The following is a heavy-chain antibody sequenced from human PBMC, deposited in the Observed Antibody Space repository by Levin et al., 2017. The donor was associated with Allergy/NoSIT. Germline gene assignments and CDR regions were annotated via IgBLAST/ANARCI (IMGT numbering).Heavy chain of an antibody. CDR1: GFPFNDYA. J-gene: IGHJ6*02. D-gene: IGHD3-10*01. V-gene: IGHV3-9*01. CDR2: INWNSGSV. Sequence: SLKISCAASGFPFNDYAMHWVRQAPGKGLEWVSGINWNSGSVGYADSVKGRFTISRDNAKNSLYLQLNDLRTEDTALYYCVKDLVPFYYASGTVLGGMDVWGQGTTVTVS. CDR3: VKDLVPFYYASGTVLGGMDV.